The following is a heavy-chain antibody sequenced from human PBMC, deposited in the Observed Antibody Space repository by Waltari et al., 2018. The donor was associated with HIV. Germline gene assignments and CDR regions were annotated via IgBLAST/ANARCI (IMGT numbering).Heavy chain of an antibody. V-gene: IGHV4-4*07. J-gene: IGHJ4*02. CDR3: ARENDTSWIALGH. Sequence: QVQLQESGPGLVKPSETLSLTCTVSGGSISGYYWSWIRQPGGKGLEWIGRMSTSGSTNYNDSLESRVTMSVDTYKNPFSLKLSSVTAADTAVYYCARENDTSWIALGHWGQGTLVTVSS. CDR2: MSTSGST. D-gene: IGHD5-12*01. CDR1: GGSISGYY.